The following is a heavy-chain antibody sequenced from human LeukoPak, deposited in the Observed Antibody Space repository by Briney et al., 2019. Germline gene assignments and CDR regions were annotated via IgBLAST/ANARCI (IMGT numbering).Heavy chain of an antibody. Sequence: GRSLRLSCAASGFTFSNYGMHWVRQAPGKGLEWVAVIWYDGSNKYYADSVKGRFTISRDNSKNTLYLQMNSLRAEDTAVYYCAREMHYGDYLYYFDYWGQGTLVTVSS. V-gene: IGHV3-33*01. CDR2: IWYDGSNK. CDR3: AREMHYGDYLYYFDY. CDR1: GFTFSNYG. J-gene: IGHJ4*02. D-gene: IGHD4-17*01.